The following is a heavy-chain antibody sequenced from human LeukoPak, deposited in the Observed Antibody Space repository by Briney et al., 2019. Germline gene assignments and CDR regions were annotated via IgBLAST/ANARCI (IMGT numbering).Heavy chain of an antibody. CDR1: GGSISSSSYY. V-gene: IGHV4-39*01. D-gene: IGHD3-10*01. CDR3: ARHGHPDYGLGFYDY. Sequence: KPSETLSLTCSVSGGSISSSSYYWGWIRQSPGKGLEWIGSIYYSGSTYYNPSLRSRVTISVDTSNQFSLKLSSVTAADTAVYYCARHGHPDYGLGFYDYWGQGTLVTVSS. CDR2: IYYSGST. J-gene: IGHJ4*02.